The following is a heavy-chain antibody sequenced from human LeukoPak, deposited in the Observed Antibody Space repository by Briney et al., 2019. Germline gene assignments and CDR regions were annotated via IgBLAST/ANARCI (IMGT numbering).Heavy chain of an antibody. Sequence: PSETLSLTCTVSGGSISSYYWSWIGQPAGKGLEWVGRIYTSGSTNYNPSLKRRVTMSVDTSKNQFSLKLSSVTAADTAVYYCARDWCGGDCYDYWGQGTLVTVSS. D-gene: IGHD2-21*01. CDR1: GGSISSYY. J-gene: IGHJ4*02. CDR2: IYTSGST. V-gene: IGHV4-4*07. CDR3: ARDWCGGDCYDY.